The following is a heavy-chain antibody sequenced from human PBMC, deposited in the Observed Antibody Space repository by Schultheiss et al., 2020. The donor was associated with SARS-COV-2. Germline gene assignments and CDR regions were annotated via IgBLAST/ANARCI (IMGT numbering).Heavy chain of an antibody. V-gene: IGHV1-69*06. CDR3: ASGSQHYDFWFGSRYHYYNMDV. D-gene: IGHD3-3*01. CDR2: IIPIFGTA. Sequence: SVKVSCKASGGTFSSYAISWVRQAPGQGLEWMGGIIPIFGTANYAQKFQGRVTITADKSTSTAYMELSSLRSEDTAVYYCASGSQHYDFWFGSRYHYYNMDVWGQGTTVTVSS. J-gene: IGHJ6*02. CDR1: GGTFSSYA.